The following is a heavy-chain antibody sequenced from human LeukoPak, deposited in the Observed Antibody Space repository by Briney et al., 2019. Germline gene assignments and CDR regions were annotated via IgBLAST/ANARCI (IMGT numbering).Heavy chain of an antibody. Sequence: GGSLRLSCAASGFTFDDYAMHWVRQAPGKGLEWVSFISGDGGSTYYADSVKGRFTISRDNSKNSLYLQMNSLRTEDTALYYCAKAHYYDSSGYSNYFDYWGQGTLVTVSS. D-gene: IGHD3-22*01. V-gene: IGHV3-43*02. J-gene: IGHJ4*02. CDR1: GFTFDDYA. CDR3: AKAHYYDSSGYSNYFDY. CDR2: ISGDGGST.